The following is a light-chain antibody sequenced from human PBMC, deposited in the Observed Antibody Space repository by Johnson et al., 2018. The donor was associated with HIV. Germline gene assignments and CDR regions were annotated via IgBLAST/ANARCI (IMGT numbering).Light chain of an antibody. CDR2: DNN. Sequence: QSVLTQPPSVSAAPGQKVTISCSGSSSNIGNNYVSWYQHLPGTAPKLLIYDNNKRPSGIPDRFSGSKSGTSATLGITGLQTGDEADYYCGAWDSSLRVGVFGAWTKVTVL. CDR3: GAWDSSLRVGV. J-gene: IGLJ1*01. V-gene: IGLV1-51*01. CDR1: SSNIGNNY.